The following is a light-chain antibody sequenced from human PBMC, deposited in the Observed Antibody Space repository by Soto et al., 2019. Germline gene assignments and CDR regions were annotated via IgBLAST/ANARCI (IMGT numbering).Light chain of an antibody. V-gene: IGKV3-15*01. CDR2: DTS. CDR1: QSINTN. Sequence: EIVMTQSPATLSLSPGERATLSCRASQSINTNLAWYQQSPGRAPRLLIYDTSTRATGIPARFSGSGSGTEFTLTISSLQSEDFAVYYCQQYNNWPPITCGQGTRLEI. J-gene: IGKJ5*01. CDR3: QQYNNWPPIT.